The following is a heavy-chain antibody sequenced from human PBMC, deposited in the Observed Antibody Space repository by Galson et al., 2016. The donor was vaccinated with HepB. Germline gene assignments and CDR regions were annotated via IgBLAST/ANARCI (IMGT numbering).Heavy chain of an antibody. Sequence: LRLSCAASEFTFSSYAMSWVRQAPGKGLDWVSTISFAGSSSYYADSVKGRFTISRDNSKNTLYLHLNSLRVEDTAVYYCAKFVRQWLVRDFFDVWGQGTTVTVSS. CDR1: EFTFSSYA. D-gene: IGHD6-19*01. J-gene: IGHJ3*01. CDR2: ISFAGSSS. CDR3: AKFVRQWLVRDFFDV. V-gene: IGHV3-23*01.